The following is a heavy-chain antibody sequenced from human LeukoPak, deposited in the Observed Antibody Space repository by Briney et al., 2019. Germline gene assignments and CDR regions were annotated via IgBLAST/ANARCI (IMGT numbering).Heavy chain of an antibody. D-gene: IGHD1-20*01. CDR3: AKGGYNWNYFDY. Sequence: GGSLRLSCAASGFTFSSYAMSWVRQAPGKGLEWVSAISGSGGSTYYADSVKGRFTISRDSSKNTLYLQMNSLRAEDTAVYYCAKGGYNWNYFDYWGQGTLVTVSS. J-gene: IGHJ4*02. V-gene: IGHV3-23*01. CDR2: ISGSGGST. CDR1: GFTFSSYA.